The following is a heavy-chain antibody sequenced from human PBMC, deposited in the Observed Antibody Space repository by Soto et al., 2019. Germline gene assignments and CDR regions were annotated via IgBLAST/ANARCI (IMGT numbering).Heavy chain of an antibody. CDR2: IYYSGST. CDR3: ARTRAVWFDP. J-gene: IGHJ5*02. V-gene: IGHV4-39*01. CDR1: GGSISSSSYY. Sequence: QLQLQESGPGLVKPSETLSLTCTVSGGSISSSSYYWGWIRQPPGKGLEWIGSIYYSGSTYYNTSLKSRVIISVDTSKNQFSLKLSSVTAADTAVYYCARTRAVWFDPWGQGTLVTVSS. D-gene: IGHD6-19*01.